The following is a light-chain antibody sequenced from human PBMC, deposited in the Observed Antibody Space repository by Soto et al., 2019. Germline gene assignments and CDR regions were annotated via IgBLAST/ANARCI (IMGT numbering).Light chain of an antibody. CDR1: NVRSKS. Sequence: SYELTQPPSVSVAPGKTARITCGGNNVRSKSVNWYQQKPGQAPVLVIYYDSDRPSGIPERFSGSNSGNTATLTISRVEAWDEADYYCQVWDSSSDHVVFGGWTKLTVL. CDR2: YDS. J-gene: IGLJ2*01. V-gene: IGLV3-21*04. CDR3: QVWDSSSDHVV.